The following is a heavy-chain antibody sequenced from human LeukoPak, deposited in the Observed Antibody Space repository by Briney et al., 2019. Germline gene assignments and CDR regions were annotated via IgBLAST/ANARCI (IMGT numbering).Heavy chain of an antibody. V-gene: IGHV1-2*02. Sequence: VASVKVSCKASEYTFTGYYMHWVRQAPGQGLEWMGWINPNSGGTNYAQKFQGRVTMTRDTSISTAYMELSRLRSDDTAVYYCARLSIRGDIVGASDYWGQGTLVTVSS. J-gene: IGHJ4*02. CDR3: ARLSIRGDIVGASDY. D-gene: IGHD1-26*01. CDR1: EYTFTGYY. CDR2: INPNSGGT.